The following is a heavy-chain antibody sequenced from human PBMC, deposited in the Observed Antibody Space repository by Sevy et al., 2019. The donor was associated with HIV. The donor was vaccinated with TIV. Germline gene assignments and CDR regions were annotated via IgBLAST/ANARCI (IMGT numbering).Heavy chain of an antibody. CDR2: ISYSGST. CDR3: ARSRVITGTFDY. CDR1: GGSISGYF. Sequence: SQTLSLTCTVSGGSISGYFWSWIRQPPGKGLEWIGYISYSGSTNYNPSLKSRVTISVDTSKNEFSLKLSSVTAADTAVYYCARSRVITGTFDYWGQGTLVTVSS. J-gene: IGHJ4*02. D-gene: IGHD1-20*01. V-gene: IGHV4-59*01.